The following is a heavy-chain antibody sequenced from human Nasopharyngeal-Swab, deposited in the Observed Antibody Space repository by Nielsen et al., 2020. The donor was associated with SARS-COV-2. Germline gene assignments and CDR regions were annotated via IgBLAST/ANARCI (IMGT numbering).Heavy chain of an antibody. D-gene: IGHD3-3*01. Sequence: SGPTLVKPTQTLTLTCTFSGFSLSTSGVGVGWIRQPPGKALEWLALIYWNEDKRYSPSLKSRLTITKDTSKNQVVLTMTNMDPVDTATYYCAHRRGYDFWSGYLNWFDPWGQGTLVTVSS. J-gene: IGHJ5*02. CDR1: GFSLSTSGVG. CDR2: IYWNEDK. V-gene: IGHV2-5*01. CDR3: AHRRGYDFWSGYLNWFDP.